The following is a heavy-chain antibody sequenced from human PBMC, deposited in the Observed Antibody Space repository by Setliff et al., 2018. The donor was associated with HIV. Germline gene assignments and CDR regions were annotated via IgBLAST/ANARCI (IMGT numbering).Heavy chain of an antibody. D-gene: IGHD3-3*01. V-gene: IGHV3-23*03. CDR1: GFTFSSYA. CDR2: IYRSGETTT. Sequence: GGSLRLSCAASGFTFSSYAMSWVRQAPGKGLEWVSVIYRSGETTTYSADSVKGRFTISRDNSKNTLHLQMNSLRAEDTAVYYCAKNAGVGRSYYMHVWGKGTTVTVSS. CDR3: AKNAGVGRSYYMHV. J-gene: IGHJ6*03.